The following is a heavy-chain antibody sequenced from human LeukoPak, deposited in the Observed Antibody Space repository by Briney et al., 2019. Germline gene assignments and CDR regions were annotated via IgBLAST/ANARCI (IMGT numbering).Heavy chain of an antibody. V-gene: IGHV3-21*01. CDR1: GFTFSSYS. CDR3: GRDSTIVGATTSDY. Sequence: PGGSLRLSCAASGFTFSSYSMNWVRQAPGKGLEWVSSISSSSSYIYYADSVKGRFTISRDNAKNSLYLQMNSLRAEDTAVYYCGRDSTIVGATTSDYWGQGTLVTVSS. D-gene: IGHD1-26*01. CDR2: ISSSSSYI. J-gene: IGHJ4*02.